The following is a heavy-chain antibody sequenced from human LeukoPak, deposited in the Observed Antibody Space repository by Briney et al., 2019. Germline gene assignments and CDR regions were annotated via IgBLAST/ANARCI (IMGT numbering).Heavy chain of an antibody. CDR3: ASGNTAMVIGY. CDR2: IYYSGSN. CDR1: GVSISSSSYY. J-gene: IGHJ4*02. V-gene: IGHV4-39*07. D-gene: IGHD5-18*01. Sequence: TETLSLTRTVSGVSISSSSYYWGWTRHPPGKGREWIGSIYYSGSNYYNPSIKSRVTISVDTSKNQSFLKLSSVTAADTAVYYCASGNTAMVIGYWGQGTLVTVSS.